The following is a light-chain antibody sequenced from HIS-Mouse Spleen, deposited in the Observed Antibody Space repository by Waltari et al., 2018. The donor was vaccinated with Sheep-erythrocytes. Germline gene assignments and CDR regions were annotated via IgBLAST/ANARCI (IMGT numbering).Light chain of an antibody. Sequence: QSVLTQPPSVSGAPGQRVTISCPGSSPNLGAGYDGPWYQQLPGTAPKLLIYGNSNRPSGVPDRFSGSKSGTSASLAITGLQAEDEADYYCQSYDSSLSGSKVFGGGTKLTVL. J-gene: IGLJ2*01. CDR3: QSYDSSLSGSKV. CDR1: SPNLGAGYD. V-gene: IGLV1-40*01. CDR2: GNS.